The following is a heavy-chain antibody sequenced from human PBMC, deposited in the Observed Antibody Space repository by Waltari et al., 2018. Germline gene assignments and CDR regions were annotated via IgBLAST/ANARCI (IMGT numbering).Heavy chain of an antibody. CDR1: GFIFSDFE. Sequence: EVYLVESGGGLVQPGGSLRPSCAAPGFIFSDFEMNWVRQAPGKGLEWVSHISSNSYTIYYADSVKGRFTISRDNAKNSLYLQMNSLRAEDTAVYYCAREGHDYGDYWGQGTLVTVSS. D-gene: IGHD3-10*01. J-gene: IGHJ4*02. CDR3: AREGHDYGDY. V-gene: IGHV3-48*03. CDR2: ISSNSYTI.